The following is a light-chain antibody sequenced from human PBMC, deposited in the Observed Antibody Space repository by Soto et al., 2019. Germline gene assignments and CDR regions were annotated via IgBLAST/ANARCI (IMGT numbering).Light chain of an antibody. CDR1: SNDIGGYNY. CDR2: EAS. J-gene: IGLJ1*01. CDR3: SSYTTSSTYV. V-gene: IGLV2-14*01. Sequence: QSVLTQPASVSGSPGQSITISCTGTSNDIGGYNYVSWYQQHLGKAPKLMIYEASNRPSGISNRFSASKSGNAASLTISGLQAEDEADYYCSSYTTSSTYVFGTGTKVTVL.